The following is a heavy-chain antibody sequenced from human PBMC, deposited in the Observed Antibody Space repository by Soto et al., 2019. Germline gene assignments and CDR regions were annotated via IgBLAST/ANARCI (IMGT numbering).Heavy chain of an antibody. CDR1: GASTVSHYH. CDR3: ALALGPTTGLDY. CDR2: IFNSGTT. J-gene: IGHJ4*02. V-gene: IGHV4-31*02. Sequence: QVQLQESGPGLVKPSQTLSLTCSVSGASTVSHYHWTWIRQPPGKGLKWMRYIFNSGTTFYNPSLTSRLSISMDTSGNHFSLELRSVTAADTAVYYCALALGPTTGLDYWGQGTLVTVSS. D-gene: IGHD1-26*01.